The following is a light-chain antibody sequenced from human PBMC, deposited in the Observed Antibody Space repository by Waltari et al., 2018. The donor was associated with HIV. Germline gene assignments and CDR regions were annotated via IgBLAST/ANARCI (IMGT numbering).Light chain of an antibody. CDR3: CSYADTYAWV. V-gene: IGLV2-11*01. J-gene: IGLJ3*02. Sequence: QSALTQPRSVSGSLGQSVTISCTGTTSDVGGYDYVSWFQRHPGKAPKLMIYDVRKRPSGVSDRFSGSKSGNTASLTISGLQAEDEADYFCCSYADTYAWVFGGGTKLTVL. CDR1: TSDVGGYDY. CDR2: DVR.